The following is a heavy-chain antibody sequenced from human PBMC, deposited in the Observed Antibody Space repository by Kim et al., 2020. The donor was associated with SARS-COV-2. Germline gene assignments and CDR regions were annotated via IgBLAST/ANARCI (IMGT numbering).Heavy chain of an antibody. J-gene: IGHJ4*02. CDR3: ARMRGGSGNLLDY. CDR1: GGTFSSYT. V-gene: IGHV1-69*02. Sequence: SVKVSCKASGGTFSSYTISWVRQAPGQGLEWLGRIIPILGIANYAQKFQGRVTITADKSTSTAYMELSSLRSEDTAVYYCARMRGGSGNLLDYWGQGTLVTVSS. D-gene: IGHD3-10*01. CDR2: IIPILGIA.